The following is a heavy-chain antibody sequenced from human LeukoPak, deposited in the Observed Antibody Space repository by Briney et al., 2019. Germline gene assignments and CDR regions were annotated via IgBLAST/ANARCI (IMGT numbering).Heavy chain of an antibody. V-gene: IGHV4-38-2*02. CDR3: ARLVPGIAVAGIDY. D-gene: IGHD6-19*01. CDR2: IHHSGST. Sequence: SETLSLTCTVSGYFISSGYYWGWIRQPPGKGLQWIGSIHHSGSTYYNPSLKSRVTISVDTSKNQFSLKLSSVTAADTAVYYCARLVPGIAVAGIDYWGQGTLVTVSS. CDR1: GYFISSGYY. J-gene: IGHJ4*02.